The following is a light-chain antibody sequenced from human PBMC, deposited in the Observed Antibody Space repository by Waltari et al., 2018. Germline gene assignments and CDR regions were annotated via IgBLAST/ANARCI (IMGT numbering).Light chain of an antibody. Sequence: TITCQASQHIYNSLNWYQQKPGKAPKLLIYAASNLQTGVPSRFSGGGSGTDFTFVISNLQPEDIATYYCQQYEGLPRTFGQGTKLEMK. CDR1: QHIYNS. CDR3: QQYEGLPRT. V-gene: IGKV1-33*01. J-gene: IGKJ2*02. CDR2: AAS.